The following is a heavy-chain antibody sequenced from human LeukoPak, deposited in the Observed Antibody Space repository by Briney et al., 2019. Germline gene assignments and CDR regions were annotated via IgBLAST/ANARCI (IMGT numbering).Heavy chain of an antibody. CDR3: ARGAQLTDY. CDR2: IGPDGGTT. V-gene: IGHV3-64*01. J-gene: IGHJ4*02. CDR1: GFTFYTYG. D-gene: IGHD6-13*01. Sequence: GGSLSLSCAAAGFTFYTYGMHWVRQAAGKGLEYVSGIGPDGGTTYYANSVKGRFSISRDNYKSMVYLQMGSLTADDMAVYYCARGAQLTDYWGEGTLVTVSS.